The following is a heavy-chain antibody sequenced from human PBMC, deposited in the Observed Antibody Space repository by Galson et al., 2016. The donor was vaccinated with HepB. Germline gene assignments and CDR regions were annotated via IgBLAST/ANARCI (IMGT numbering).Heavy chain of an antibody. CDR2: MGDSGHST. CDR1: SFTGSNSA. V-gene: IGHV3-23*01. Sequence: SLRLSCAASSFTGSNSAMSWVRQAPGKGLEWVSAMGDSGHSTYYADSEKGRFTISRDNSKNSLYLQMNSLGAEDTAIYYCAVRYSSIWYFQHWGRSTLVSVSS. CDR3: AVRYSSIWYFQH. D-gene: IGHD6-13*01. J-gene: IGHJ1*01.